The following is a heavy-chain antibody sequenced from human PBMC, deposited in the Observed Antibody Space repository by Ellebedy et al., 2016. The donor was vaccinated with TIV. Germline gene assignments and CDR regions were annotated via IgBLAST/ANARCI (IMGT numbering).Heavy chain of an antibody. CDR3: ARDPGYRWNDVYQHHYMDV. CDR2: ISSSSSTI. J-gene: IGHJ6*03. CDR1: GFTFSSYA. Sequence: GGSLRLSXAASGFTFSSYAMNWVRQAPGKGLEWVSYISSSSSTIYYADSVKGRFTISRDNAKNSLYLQMNSLRAEDTAVYYCARDPGYRWNDVYQHHYMDVWGKGTTVTVSS. V-gene: IGHV3-48*04. D-gene: IGHD1-1*01.